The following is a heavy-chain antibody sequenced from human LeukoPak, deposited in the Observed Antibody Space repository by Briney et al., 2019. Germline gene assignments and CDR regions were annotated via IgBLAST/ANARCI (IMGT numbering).Heavy chain of an antibody. D-gene: IGHD2-15*01. V-gene: IGHV4-39*01. CDR3: ARHPRGGSSRNFDY. CDR1: GGSVSSSSYY. J-gene: IGHJ4*02. CDR2: IYYSGST. Sequence: PSETLSLTCTVSGGSVSSSSYYWGWIRQPRGKGLEWIGSIYYSGSTYYNPSLKSRVTISVDTSKNQFSLKLSSVTAADTAVYYCARHPRGGSSRNFDYWGQGTLVTVSS.